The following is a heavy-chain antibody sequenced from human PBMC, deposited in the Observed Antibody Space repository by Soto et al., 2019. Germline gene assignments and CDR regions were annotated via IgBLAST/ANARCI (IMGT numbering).Heavy chain of an antibody. J-gene: IGHJ4*02. CDR3: ACIAVAYY. Sequence: GGSLRLSCAASGFTFSDHYMDWVRQAPGKGLEWVGRTRNKANSYTTEYAASVKGRFTISRDDSKNSLYLQMNSLKTEDTAVYYCACIAVAYYWGQGTLVTVSS. V-gene: IGHV3-72*01. CDR2: TRNKANSYTT. D-gene: IGHD6-19*01. CDR1: GFTFSDHY.